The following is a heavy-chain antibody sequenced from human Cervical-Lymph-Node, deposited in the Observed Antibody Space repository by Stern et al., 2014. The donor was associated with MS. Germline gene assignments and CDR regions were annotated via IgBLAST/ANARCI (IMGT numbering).Heavy chain of an antibody. Sequence: EVQLVESGGGLVKPGGSLRLSCAASGFTFSSYSINWVRQAPGKGLEWVASISSGGSYIYYAGSLKGRFTISRDNAKNSLYLQMNSLRAEDTAVYYCARGRGGNYRYYFDYWGQGTLVTVSS. CDR2: ISSGGSYI. D-gene: IGHD4-23*01. J-gene: IGHJ4*02. V-gene: IGHV3-21*01. CDR1: GFTFSSYS. CDR3: ARGRGGNYRYYFDY.